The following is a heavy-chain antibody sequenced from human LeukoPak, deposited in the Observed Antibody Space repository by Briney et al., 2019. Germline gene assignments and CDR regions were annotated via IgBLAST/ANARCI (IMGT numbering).Heavy chain of an antibody. V-gene: IGHV1-18*01. CDR3: ARDRRIAAAGTLSY. J-gene: IGHJ4*02. CDR2: ISAYNGNT. D-gene: IGHD6-13*01. CDR1: GYTFTSYG. Sequence: GASVKVSCEASGYTFTSYGISWVRQAPGQGLEWMGWISAYNGNTNYAQKLQGRVTMPTDTSTSTAYMELRSLRSDDTAVYYCARDRRIAAAGTLSYWGQGTLLTVSS.